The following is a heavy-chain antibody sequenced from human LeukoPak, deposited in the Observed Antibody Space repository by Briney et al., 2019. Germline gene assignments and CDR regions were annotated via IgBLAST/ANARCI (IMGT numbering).Heavy chain of an antibody. Sequence: GGSLRLSCAASGFTFSSYEMNWVRQAPGKGLEWVSVISDSGSLTYYADSVKGRFTISRDNSKNTLFLQMRSLRTEDTAVYYCAKDARRTDGWYFFDYWGQGALVTVSS. D-gene: IGHD6-19*01. CDR2: ISDSGSLT. CDR1: GFTFSSYE. J-gene: IGHJ4*02. V-gene: IGHV3-23*01. CDR3: AKDARRTDGWYFFDY.